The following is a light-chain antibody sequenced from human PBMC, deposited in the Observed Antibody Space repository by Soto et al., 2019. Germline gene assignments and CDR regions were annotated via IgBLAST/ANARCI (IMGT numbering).Light chain of an antibody. Sequence: QSALTQPASVSGSPGQSITISCTGTSSDVGGYNYVSWYQQHPGKAPKLMISDVSNRPSGVSNRFSGSKSGNTASLTISGLQAEDEADYYCSSYTSSRGVFGGGTKLTVL. CDR2: DVS. CDR3: SSYTSSRGV. J-gene: IGLJ2*01. V-gene: IGLV2-14*01. CDR1: SSDVGGYNY.